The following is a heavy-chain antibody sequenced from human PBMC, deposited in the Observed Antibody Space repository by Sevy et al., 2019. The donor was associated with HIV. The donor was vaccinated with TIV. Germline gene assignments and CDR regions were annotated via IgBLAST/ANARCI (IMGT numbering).Heavy chain of an antibody. CDR3: AKHRAGRCNSALQS. J-gene: IGHJ5*02. D-gene: IGHD2-15*01. CDR2: VCAVDGST. V-gene: IGHV3-23*01. Sequence: GGSLRLSCAASGLSFSNYAMGWVRQAPGKGLEWVSSVCAVDGSTYYADSVKGRFTISRDNSKNTLDLQMNSLRAEDTAVYYCAKHRAGRCNSALQSWGLGTLVTVSS. CDR1: GLSFSNYA.